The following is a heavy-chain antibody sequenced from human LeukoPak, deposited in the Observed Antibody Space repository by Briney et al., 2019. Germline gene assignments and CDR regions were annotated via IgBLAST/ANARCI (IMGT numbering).Heavy chain of an antibody. Sequence: SETLSLTCTVSGGSISSYYWSWIRQPPGKGLEWIGYIYYSGSTNYNPSLKSRVTISVDTSKNQFSLKLSSVTAADTAVYYYALQADEYFQHWGQGTLVTVSS. D-gene: IGHD1-1*01. CDR1: GGSISSYY. CDR3: ALQADEYFQH. CDR2: IYYSGST. J-gene: IGHJ1*01. V-gene: IGHV4-59*01.